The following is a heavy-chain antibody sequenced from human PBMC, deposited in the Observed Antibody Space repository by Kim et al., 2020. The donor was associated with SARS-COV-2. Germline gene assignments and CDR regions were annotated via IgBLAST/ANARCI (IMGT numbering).Heavy chain of an antibody. CDR3: ARSLSSYDY. V-gene: IGHV3-23*01. CDR1: GFIFSTYA. D-gene: IGHD3-10*01. Sequence: GGSLRLSCAASGFIFSTYAMSWVRQAPGKGLEWVSTIGGGGVSTYYADFVKGRFLISRDNSKNTMYLQMNSLRAEDTALYYCARSLSSYDYWGQGTLVTVSS. J-gene: IGHJ4*02. CDR2: IGGGGVST.